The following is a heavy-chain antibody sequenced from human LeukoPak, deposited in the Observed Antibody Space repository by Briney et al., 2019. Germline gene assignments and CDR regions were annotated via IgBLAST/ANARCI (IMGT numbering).Heavy chain of an antibody. CDR2: INHSGSP. V-gene: IGHV4-34*01. Sequence: SETLSLTCAVHGGSLSGHYCIWIRQAPGKGLEWIGEINHSGSPNYSPSFKSRVTISADTSKNQFSLSLRSVTAADTAVYYCVRGPCIPVAASWGQGTLVTVSS. J-gene: IGHJ5*02. D-gene: IGHD6-19*01. CDR1: GGSLSGHY. CDR3: VRGPCIPVAAS.